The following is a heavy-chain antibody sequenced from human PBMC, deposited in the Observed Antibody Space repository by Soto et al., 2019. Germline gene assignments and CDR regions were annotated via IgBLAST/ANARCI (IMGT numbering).Heavy chain of an antibody. CDR3: ARRAETISGSFDY. Sequence: SETLSLTCTVSGVSISSSSYYWGWIRQPPGKGLEWIGSIYYSGSTYYNPSLKSRVTISVDTSKNQFSLKLSSVTAADTAVYYCARRAETISGSFDYWGQGTLVTVSS. D-gene: IGHD3-10*01. J-gene: IGHJ4*02. CDR2: IYYSGST. CDR1: GVSISSSSYY. V-gene: IGHV4-39*01.